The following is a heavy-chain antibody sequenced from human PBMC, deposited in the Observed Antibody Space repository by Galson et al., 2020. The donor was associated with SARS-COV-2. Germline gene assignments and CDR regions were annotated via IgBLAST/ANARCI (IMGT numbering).Heavy chain of an antibody. D-gene: IGHD1-26*01. CDR3: ARESRWDLYFAH. J-gene: IGHJ4*02. V-gene: IGHV4-61*02. Sequence: SETLSLTCTVSGGSMNNADYYWSWIRQPAGKGLEWIGRIYTSVGTNYNPSLKSRVTMSVDTSKNQFSLKLSSVTAADTAVYYCARESRWDLYFAHWGQGALVTVSS. CDR1: GGSMNNADYY. CDR2: IYTSVGT.